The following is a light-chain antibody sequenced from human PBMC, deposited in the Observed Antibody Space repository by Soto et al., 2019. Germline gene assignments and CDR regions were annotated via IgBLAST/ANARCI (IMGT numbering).Light chain of an antibody. CDR2: AAS. Sequence: ALRMTQSPSSFSASTGDRVTITCRASQGISSYLAWYQQKPGKAPKLLIYAASTLQSGVPSRFSGSGSGTDFTLTISCLQSEDFATYYCQQYYSYSPLTFGGGTKVEIK. V-gene: IGKV1-8*01. J-gene: IGKJ4*01. CDR3: QQYYSYSPLT. CDR1: QGISSY.